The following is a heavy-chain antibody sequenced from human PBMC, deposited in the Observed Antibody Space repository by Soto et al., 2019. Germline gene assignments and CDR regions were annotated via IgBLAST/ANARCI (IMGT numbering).Heavy chain of an antibody. V-gene: IGHV1-18*04. D-gene: IGHD1-26*01. J-gene: IGHJ4*02. CDR1: GYTFNRHG. Sequence: QVHLVQSGGEVKKPAASVKVSCKASGYTFNRHGITWVRRAPGQGLEWMGWISGYNGDINYEQKFQGRVTLSSDTLTSTVYLELKRLRFDDTAVYYCARVRIVGAREIDFWGQGTLVTVSS. CDR3: ARVRIVGAREIDF. CDR2: ISGYNGDI.